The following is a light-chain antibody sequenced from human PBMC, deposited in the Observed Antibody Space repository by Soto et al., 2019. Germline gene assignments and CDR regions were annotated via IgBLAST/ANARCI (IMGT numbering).Light chain of an antibody. CDR3: QQYGSSWYT. CDR1: QSVSSSY. CDR2: GAS. V-gene: IGKV3-20*01. J-gene: IGKJ2*01. Sequence: EIVLTQSPGTLSLSPGERATLSCRASQSVSSSYLAWSQQKPGQAPRLLIYGASSRATGIPDRFSGSGSGTDFTLTISRLEPEDFAVYYGQQYGSSWYTFGQGTKLEIK.